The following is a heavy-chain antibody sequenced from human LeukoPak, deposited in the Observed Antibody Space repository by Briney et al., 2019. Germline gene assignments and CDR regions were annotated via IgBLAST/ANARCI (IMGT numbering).Heavy chain of an antibody. D-gene: IGHD5-24*01. V-gene: IGHV4-34*01. CDR3: ARRSYNSPFRY. CDR2: INHSGST. CDR1: GGSFSGYY. J-gene: IGHJ4*02. Sequence: SETLSLTCAVYGGSFSGYYWSWIRQPPGKGLEWIGEINHSGSTNYNPSLKSRVTISADTSKNQFSLQLSSVTAADTAVYYCARRSYNSPFRYWGQGTLVTVSS.